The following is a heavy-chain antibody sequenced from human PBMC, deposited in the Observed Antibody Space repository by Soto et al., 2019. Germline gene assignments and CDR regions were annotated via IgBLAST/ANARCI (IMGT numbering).Heavy chain of an antibody. CDR2: MNPNSGNT. V-gene: IGHV1-8*01. CDR1: GYTFTSYD. D-gene: IGHD3-16*02. Sequence: ASVKVSCKASGYTFTSYDINWVRQATGQGLEWMGWMNPNSGNTGYAQKFQGRVTMTRNTSISTAYMELSSLRSEDAAAYYCARLAYDYIWGSYRYFDYWGQGTLVTVSS. CDR3: ARLAYDYIWGSYRYFDY. J-gene: IGHJ4*02.